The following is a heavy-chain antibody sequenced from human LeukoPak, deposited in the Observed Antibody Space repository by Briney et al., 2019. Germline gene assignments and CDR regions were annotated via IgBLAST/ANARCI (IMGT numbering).Heavy chain of an antibody. CDR1: GGTFSSYA. CDR2: IIPIFGTA. CDR3: ARGSPPRIVGATTYFDY. J-gene: IGHJ4*02. V-gene: IGHV1-69*13. Sequence: SVKVSCKASGGTFSSYAISWVRQAPGQGLEWMGGIIPIFGTANYAQKFQGRVTITADESTSTAYMELSSLRSEDTAVYYCARGSPPRIVGATTYFDYWGQGTLVTVSS. D-gene: IGHD1-26*01.